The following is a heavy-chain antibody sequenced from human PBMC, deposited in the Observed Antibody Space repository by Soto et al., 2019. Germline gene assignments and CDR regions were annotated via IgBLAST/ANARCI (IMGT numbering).Heavy chain of an antibody. Sequence: ASVKVCCKASKYTFTNYAIHWVRQAPGQRLEWMGWINAGNGHTKYSQKFQARVTITRDTSASTAYMELSSLRSEDTAVYYCARGERYYYDSSGYFGFDYWGQGTLVTVSS. CDR1: KYTFTNYA. V-gene: IGHV1-3*01. D-gene: IGHD3-22*01. CDR3: ARGERYYYDSSGYFGFDY. CDR2: INAGNGHT. J-gene: IGHJ4*02.